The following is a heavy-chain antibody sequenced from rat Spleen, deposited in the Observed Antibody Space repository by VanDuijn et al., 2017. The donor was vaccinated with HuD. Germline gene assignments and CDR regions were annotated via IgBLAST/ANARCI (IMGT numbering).Heavy chain of an antibody. Sequence: EVQLVESGGDLVQPGRSMKLSCAASGFTFSDYDMAWVRQAPKKGLEWVATINYDGSSTYYRDSVKGRFTVSRDNAKSTLYLQMDSLRSEDTATYYCARWKSGAFDYWGQGVMVTVSS. CDR2: INYDGSST. D-gene: IGHD1-1*01. V-gene: IGHV5-7*01. J-gene: IGHJ2*01. CDR1: GFTFSDYD. CDR3: ARWKSGAFDY.